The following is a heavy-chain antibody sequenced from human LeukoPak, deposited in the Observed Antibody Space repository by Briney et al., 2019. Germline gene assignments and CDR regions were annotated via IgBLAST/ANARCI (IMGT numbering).Heavy chain of an antibody. D-gene: IGHD1-26*01. Sequence: GGSLRLSCVASGFXFSAYEMNWVRQAPGKGLEWVSYITADGTNKYDADSVKGRFTISRDNAKNSLYLQMKSLRVDDTAIYYCAREVKWELPDYWGQGTLVTVSS. J-gene: IGHJ4*02. CDR1: GFXFSAYE. CDR2: ITADGTNK. CDR3: AREVKWELPDY. V-gene: IGHV3-48*03.